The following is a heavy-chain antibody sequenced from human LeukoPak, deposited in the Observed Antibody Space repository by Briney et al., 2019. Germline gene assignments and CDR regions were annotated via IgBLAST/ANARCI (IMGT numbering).Heavy chain of an antibody. CDR2: IYYSGST. CDR1: GYSISSGYY. Sequence: SETLSLTCTVSGYSISSGYYWGWIRQPPGKGLEWIGSIYYSGSTYYNPSLKSRVTISVDTSKNQFSLKLSSVTAADTAVYYCARHPPYYYDSSGFDYWGQGTVVTVSS. CDR3: ARHPPYYYDSSGFDY. D-gene: IGHD3-22*01. J-gene: IGHJ4*02. V-gene: IGHV4-38-2*02.